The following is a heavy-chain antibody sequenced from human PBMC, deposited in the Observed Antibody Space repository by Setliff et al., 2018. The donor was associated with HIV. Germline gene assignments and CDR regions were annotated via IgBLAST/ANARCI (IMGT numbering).Heavy chain of an antibody. Sequence: SETLSLTCYVSGGSISSDNHYWAWIRQPAGKRLEWIGHIYASGSTYYNLSLNSRASISVDTSNSQVSLRLTSVTAADTAVYYCAREIPFRGNANMWDYYAMDVWGQGITVTVS. V-gene: IGHV4-61*09. J-gene: IGHJ6*02. D-gene: IGHD3-16*01. CDR2: IYASGST. CDR1: GGSISSDNHY. CDR3: AREIPFRGNANMWDYYAMDV.